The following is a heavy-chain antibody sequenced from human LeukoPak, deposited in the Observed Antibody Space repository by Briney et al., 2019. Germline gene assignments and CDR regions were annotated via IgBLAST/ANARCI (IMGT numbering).Heavy chain of an antibody. CDR3: ARTRFGDQGSRIDF. J-gene: IGHJ4*02. CDR2: IDWDDDK. V-gene: IGHV2-70*17. Sequence: SGRALVKPTQTLTLTCTFSGFSLTTGGICVSWIRQPPGKALEWLARIDWDDDKFYSTSLKTRLTISKDTSKNQVVLTMTNMDPVDTATYYCARTRFGDQGSRIDFWGQGTLVTVSS. CDR1: GFSLTTGGIC. D-gene: IGHD3-10*01.